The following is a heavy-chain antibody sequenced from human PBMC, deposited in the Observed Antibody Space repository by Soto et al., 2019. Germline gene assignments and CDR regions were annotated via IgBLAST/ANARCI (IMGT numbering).Heavy chain of an antibody. D-gene: IGHD4-17*01. CDR1: GGTFSSYA. V-gene: IGHV1-69*01. J-gene: IGHJ5*02. Sequence: QVQLVQSGAEVKKPGSSVKVSCTASGGTFSSYAISWVRPAPGQGLEWMGGIIPIFGTANYAQKFPGRVTITADESTSTAYMELSSLRSEDTAVYYCASLTTLGSWFDPWGQGTLVTVSS. CDR2: IIPIFGTA. CDR3: ASLTTLGSWFDP.